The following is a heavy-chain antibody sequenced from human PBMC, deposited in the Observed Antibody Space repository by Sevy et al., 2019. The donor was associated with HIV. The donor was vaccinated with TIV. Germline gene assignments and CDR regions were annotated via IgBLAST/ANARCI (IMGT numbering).Heavy chain of an antibody. CDR1: GFTFSTYA. J-gene: IGHJ6*02. CDR2: IWHDRTTK. D-gene: IGHD3-3*01. Sequence: GGSLRLSCEGSGFTFSTYAIHGVRQTPNKGLEWMAVIWHDRTTKYFADSVKGRFTISRDNVKNTVYLEMSSLRDEDTAVYFCARHSNFWSGYPQNGMDVWGRGTTVTVSS. V-gene: IGHV3-33*01. CDR3: ARHSNFWSGYPQNGMDV.